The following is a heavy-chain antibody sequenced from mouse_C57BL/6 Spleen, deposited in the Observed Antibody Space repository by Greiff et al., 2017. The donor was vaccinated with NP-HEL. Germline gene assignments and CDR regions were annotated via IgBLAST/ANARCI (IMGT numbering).Heavy chain of an antibody. J-gene: IGHJ2*01. CDR2: ISSGRRTI. V-gene: IGHV5-17*01. CDR1: GFTFSDYG. D-gene: IGHD1-1*01. Sequence: EVKVVESGGGLVKPGGSLKLSCAASGFTFSDYGMHWVRQAPEKGLEWVAYISSGRRTIYYADPVKGRFTISRDNAKNTLCLQMTSLRSEDTAMYYCARNYYGSSYPTYYFDYWGQGTTLTVSS. CDR3: ARNYYGSSYPTYYFDY.